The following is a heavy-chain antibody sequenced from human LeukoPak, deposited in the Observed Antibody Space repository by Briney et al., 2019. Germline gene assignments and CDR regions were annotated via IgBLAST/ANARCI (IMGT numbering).Heavy chain of an antibody. Sequence: GASVKVSCKASGGTFSSYAISWVRQAPGQGLEWMGGIIPIFGTANYAQKFQGRVTITTDESTSTAYMELGSLRSEDTAVYYCARDGYSGSYHARDNWFDPWGQGTLVTVSS. CDR1: GGTFSSYA. D-gene: IGHD1-26*01. V-gene: IGHV1-69*05. CDR2: IIPIFGTA. J-gene: IGHJ5*02. CDR3: ARDGYSGSYHARDNWFDP.